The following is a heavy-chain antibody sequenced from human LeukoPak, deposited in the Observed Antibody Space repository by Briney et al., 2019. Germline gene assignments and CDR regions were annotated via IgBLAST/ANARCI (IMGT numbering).Heavy chain of an antibody. CDR1: GFTFTSYA. CDR3: ATYDPLDY. D-gene: IGHD3-3*01. J-gene: IGHJ4*02. V-gene: IGHV3-23*01. Sequence: GGSLRLSCAASGFTFTSYAMSWVRRAPGKGLEWVSGITGNGGGTYYADSVKGRFTISRDISKKTLYLQMNSLRAEDTALYYCATYDPLDYWGQGTLVTVSS. CDR2: ITGNGGGT.